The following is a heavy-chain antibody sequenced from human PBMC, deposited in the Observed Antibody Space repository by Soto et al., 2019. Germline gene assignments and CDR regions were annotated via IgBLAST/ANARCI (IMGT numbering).Heavy chain of an antibody. D-gene: IGHD6-19*01. CDR3: ARVAYGNGWIFDH. J-gene: IGHJ4*01. Sequence: EVQLVESGGGLVQPGGSLRLSCAASGFTFSNYWMSWVRQAPGKELEWVANIKQDGSEKYYVDSVKGRFTLSRDNAQNSLQLQMNSLRAEDTAIYFCARVAYGNGWIFDHWGQGTLVTVSS. CDR2: IKQDGSEK. CDR1: GFTFSNYW. V-gene: IGHV3-7*01.